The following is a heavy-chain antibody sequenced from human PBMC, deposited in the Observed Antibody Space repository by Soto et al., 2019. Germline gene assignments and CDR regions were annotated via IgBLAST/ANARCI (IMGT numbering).Heavy chain of an antibody. J-gene: IGHJ4*02. CDR2: ITRGGSTI. V-gene: IGHV3-48*03. CDR3: ASVWSGYSGAHF. D-gene: IGHD3-3*01. Sequence: EVQLVESGGGLVQPGGSLRLSCAASGFTFSSYEMIWVRQAPGEGLECLSYITRGGSTIHYADSVEGRFTISRDNAKNSLYLQMNSLRAEDSAVYYCASVWSGYSGAHFWGQGTLVTVSS. CDR1: GFTFSSYE.